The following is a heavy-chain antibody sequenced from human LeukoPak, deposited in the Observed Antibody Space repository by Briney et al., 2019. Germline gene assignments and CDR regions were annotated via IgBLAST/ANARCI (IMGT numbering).Heavy chain of an antibody. CDR2: ISYDGSNK. D-gene: IGHD1-26*01. J-gene: IGHJ4*02. V-gene: IGHV3-30*04. CDR1: GFTFSSYA. CDR3: ARDGWEYYFDY. Sequence: GGSLRLSCAASGFTFSSYAMHWVRQAPGKGLEWVAVISYDGSNKYYADSMKGRFTISRDNSKNTLYLQMNSLRAEDTAVYYCARDGWEYYFDYWGQGTLVTVSS.